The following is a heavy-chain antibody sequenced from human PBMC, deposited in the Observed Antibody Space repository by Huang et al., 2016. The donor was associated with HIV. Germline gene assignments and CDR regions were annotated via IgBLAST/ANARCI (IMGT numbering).Heavy chain of an antibody. CDR2: ISQTGAP. CDR3: ARGQRRSYYYGINV. J-gene: IGHJ1*01. V-gene: IGHV4-34*01. D-gene: IGHD3-10*01. CDR1: GLSLSDSY. Sequence: QVYLEQWGTGVLKPSETLSLKFAVYGLSLSDSYWTWIRQSSGAGLEWIGDISQTGAPNYSPSLRSRVNILLDTSKNQFYLNLTSLSDADTGLYFCARGQRRSYYYGINVWGQGTLVTVSS.